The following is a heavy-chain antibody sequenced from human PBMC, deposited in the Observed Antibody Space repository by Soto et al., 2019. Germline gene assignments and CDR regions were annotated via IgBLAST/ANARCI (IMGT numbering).Heavy chain of an antibody. V-gene: IGHV1-18*01. D-gene: IGHD2-15*01. Sequence: ASVKVSCKASGYTFTSYGISWVRQAPGQGLEWMGWISAYNGNTNYAQKLQGRVTMTTDTSTSTAYMELRSLRADDTAVYYCARGYCSGGSCYWFDPWGQGTLVTVSS. CDR1: GYTFTSYG. CDR2: ISAYNGNT. J-gene: IGHJ5*02. CDR3: ARGYCSGGSCYWFDP.